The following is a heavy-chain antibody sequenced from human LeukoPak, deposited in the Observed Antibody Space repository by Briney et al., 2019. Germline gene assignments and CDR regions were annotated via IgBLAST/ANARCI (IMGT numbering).Heavy chain of an antibody. D-gene: IGHD6-6*01. Sequence: GGSLRLSCAASGFIFSSYAMTWVRQAPGKGLEWVSALSAGGGSTYYADSVKGRFTISRDNSRNTLFLQMNSLRAEDTALYYCAKAVGSSSSGNRGPDYWGQGTLVTVSS. CDR1: GFIFSSYA. CDR3: AKAVGSSSSGNRGPDY. J-gene: IGHJ4*02. V-gene: IGHV3-23*01. CDR2: LSAGGGST.